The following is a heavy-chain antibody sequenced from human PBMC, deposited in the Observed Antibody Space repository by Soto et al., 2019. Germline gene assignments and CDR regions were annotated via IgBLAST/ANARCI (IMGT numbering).Heavy chain of an antibody. Sequence: QVQLVQSGAEVKKPGASVKVSCNASGYTFTTYYIHWVRQAPGQGLEWMGIINPSGGSTTYAQKFQGRVTMTRDTSTSTVYIELSSLTSEDTAVYYCARSDFDWLSQARYYFDYWGQGTLVTVSS. V-gene: IGHV1-46*01. CDR3: ARSDFDWLSQARYYFDY. D-gene: IGHD3-9*01. CDR1: GYTFTTYY. J-gene: IGHJ4*02. CDR2: INPSGGST.